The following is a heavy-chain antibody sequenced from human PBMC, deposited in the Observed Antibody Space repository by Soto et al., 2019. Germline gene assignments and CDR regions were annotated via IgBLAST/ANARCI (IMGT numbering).Heavy chain of an antibody. CDR3: ARDDYSNYYYGMDV. CDR2: IYHSGST. CDR1: GGSISSSNW. D-gene: IGHD4-4*01. V-gene: IGHV4-4*02. J-gene: IGHJ6*02. Sequence: SETLSLTCVVSGGSISSSNWWSWVRQPPGKGLEWIGEIYHSGSTNYNPSLKSRVTISVDKSKNQFSLKLSSVTAADTAVYYCARDDYSNYYYGMDVWGQGTTVTVSS.